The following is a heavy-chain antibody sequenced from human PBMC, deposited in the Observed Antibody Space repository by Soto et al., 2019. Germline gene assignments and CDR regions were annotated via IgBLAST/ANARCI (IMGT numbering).Heavy chain of an antibody. CDR2: ISYDGSNK. Sequence: QVQLVESGGGVVQPGRSLRLSCAASGFTFSSYGMHWVRQAPGKGLEWVAVISYDGSNKYYADSVKGRFTISRDNSKNTLYLQMNSLRAEDTAVYYCAKDRGGSYSDYWGQGTLFTVSS. CDR3: AKDRGGSYSDY. V-gene: IGHV3-30*18. J-gene: IGHJ4*02. CDR1: GFTFSSYG. D-gene: IGHD1-26*01.